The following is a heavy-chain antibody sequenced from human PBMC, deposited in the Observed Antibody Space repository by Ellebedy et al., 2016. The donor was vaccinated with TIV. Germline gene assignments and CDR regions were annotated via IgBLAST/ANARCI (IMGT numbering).Heavy chain of an antibody. CDR3: ARLAYSSSSRDYYYGMDV. J-gene: IGHJ6*02. CDR2: IYYSGRT. Sequence: SETLSLXXTVSGGSIGSYYWGWIRQPPGKGLEWIGSIYYSGRTYYNPSLKSRVIISVDTSKNQFSLRLSSVTAADTAVYYCARLAYSSSSRDYYYGMDVWGQGTTVTVSS. CDR1: GGSIGSYY. V-gene: IGHV4-39*01. D-gene: IGHD6-6*01.